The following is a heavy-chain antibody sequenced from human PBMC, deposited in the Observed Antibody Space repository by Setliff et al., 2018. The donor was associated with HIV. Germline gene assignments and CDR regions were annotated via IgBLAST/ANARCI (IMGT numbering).Heavy chain of an antibody. V-gene: IGHV3-23*01. D-gene: IGHD1-26*01. Sequence: GGSLRLSCAASGFTFSSYAMNWVRQAPGKSPEWVSGIRASGSSTDYAASVEGRFTISRDNSKDTVSLQMTSLTSDDTAMYYCARDRVEAERGAFDIWGQGTMVTVSS. J-gene: IGHJ3*02. CDR2: IRASGSST. CDR1: GFTFSSYA. CDR3: ARDRVEAERGAFDI.